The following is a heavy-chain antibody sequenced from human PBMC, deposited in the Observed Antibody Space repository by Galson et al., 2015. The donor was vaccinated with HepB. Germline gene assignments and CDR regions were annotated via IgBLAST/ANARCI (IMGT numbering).Heavy chain of an antibody. V-gene: IGHV3-74*01. CDR2: INSDGSST. D-gene: IGHD3-3*01. Sequence: SLRLSCAASGFTFSSYWMHWVRQAPGKGLVWVSRINSDGSSTSYADSVKGRFTISRDNAKNTLYLQMNSLRAEDTAVYYCAREMGYYDFWSGYGQFDYWGQGTLVTVSS. J-gene: IGHJ4*02. CDR3: AREMGYYDFWSGYGQFDY. CDR1: GFTFSSYW.